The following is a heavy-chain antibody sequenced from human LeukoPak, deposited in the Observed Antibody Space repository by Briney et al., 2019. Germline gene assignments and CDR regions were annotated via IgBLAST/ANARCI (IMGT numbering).Heavy chain of an antibody. CDR1: GFTFSSYA. CDR3: ARHRGCSGGTCKNWFDP. J-gene: IGHJ5*02. V-gene: IGHV3-23*01. Sequence: GGSLRLSCAASGFTFSSYAMSWVRQAPGKGLEWVSGISASGGTTYYADSVKGRLTISRDNTNNTLYLQMNSLRAEDTAVYYCARHRGCSGGTCKNWFDPWGQGTLVTVSS. CDR2: ISASGGTT. D-gene: IGHD2-15*01.